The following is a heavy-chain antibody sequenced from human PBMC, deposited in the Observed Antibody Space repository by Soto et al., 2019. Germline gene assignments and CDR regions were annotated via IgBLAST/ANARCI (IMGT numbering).Heavy chain of an antibody. Sequence: PSESLSLAFTVSCCAIRNSSYYWRWIRQPAGKGLEWIGSIYYSGSTYYNPSLKSRVTISVDTSKNQFSLKLSSVTAADTAVYYCARKYLGYCSGGSSYDVGDAFDIWGQGTMVT. V-gene: IGHV4-39*01. CDR1: CCAIRNSSYY. CDR2: IYYSGST. CDR3: ARKYLGYCSGGSSYDVGDAFDI. J-gene: IGHJ3*02. D-gene: IGHD2-15*01.